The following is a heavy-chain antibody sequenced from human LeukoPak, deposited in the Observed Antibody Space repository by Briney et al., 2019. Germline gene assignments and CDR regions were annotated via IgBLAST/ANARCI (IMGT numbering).Heavy chain of an antibody. Sequence: GASVKVSCKASGYTFTSFYIHWVRQAPGQGLEWMGIINPSGGSTSYAQKFQGRVTMTRDTSTSTVYMELSSLRSEDTAVYYCARGGVLSPMVPYYFDYWGQGTLVTVSS. V-gene: IGHV1-46*01. J-gene: IGHJ4*02. CDR1: GYTFTSFY. CDR2: INPSGGST. D-gene: IGHD3-10*01. CDR3: ARGGVLSPMVPYYFDY.